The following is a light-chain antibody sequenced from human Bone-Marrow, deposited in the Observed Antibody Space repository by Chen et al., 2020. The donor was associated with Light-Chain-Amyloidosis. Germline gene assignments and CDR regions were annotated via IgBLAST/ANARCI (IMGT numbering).Light chain of an antibody. CDR2: GSS. V-gene: IGKV3-20*01. Sequence: EIVLTQSPGTLSLSPGEGANLSCRASQTISSNYLTWYQQKFGQAPRLLIYGSSSRATGIPDRFTGSGSGTDFTRTSNRLEPEDLAMYYCQEYGTTPLAFGGGTKVEI. J-gene: IGKJ4*01. CDR3: QEYGTTPLA. CDR1: QTISSNY.